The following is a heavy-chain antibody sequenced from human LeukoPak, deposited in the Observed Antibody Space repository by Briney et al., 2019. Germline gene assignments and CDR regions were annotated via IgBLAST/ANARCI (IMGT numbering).Heavy chain of an antibody. J-gene: IGHJ5*02. CDR2: ISWNSGSI. CDR3: AKATTRFDWLLSNWFDP. D-gene: IGHD3-9*01. Sequence: SLRLSCAASGFTFDDYAMHWVRQAPGKGLEWVSGISWNSGSIGYADSVKGRFTISRDNAKNSLYLQMNSLRAEDTALYYCAKATTRFDWLLSNWFDPWGQGTLVTVSS. CDR1: GFTFDDYA. V-gene: IGHV3-9*01.